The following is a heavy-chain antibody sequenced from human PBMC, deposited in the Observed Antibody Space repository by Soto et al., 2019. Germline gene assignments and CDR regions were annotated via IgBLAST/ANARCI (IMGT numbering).Heavy chain of an antibody. V-gene: IGHV1-69*08. CDR2: IIPILGIA. CDR3: AGERWDTAMVGPFDY. D-gene: IGHD5-18*01. J-gene: IGHJ4*02. Sequence: QVQLVQSGAEVKKPGSSVKVSCKASGGTFSSYTISWVRQAPGQGLEWMGRIIPILGIANYAQKFQGRVTINADKSTSTAYMERSSLRSEDTAVYYCAGERWDTAMVGPFDYWGQGTLVTVSS. CDR1: GGTFSSYT.